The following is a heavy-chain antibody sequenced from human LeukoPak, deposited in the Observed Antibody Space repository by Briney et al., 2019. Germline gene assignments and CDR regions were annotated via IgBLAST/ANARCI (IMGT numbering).Heavy chain of an antibody. V-gene: IGHV3-15*01. CDR1: GFTFSNAW. Sequence: GGSLRLSCAASGFTFSNAWMGWVRQAPGKGLEWVGRIKSKTDGGTTDYAAPVKGRFTISRDDSKNTLYLQMNSLKTEDTAVYYCTTDIEIQLWQLLDYWGQGTLVTVSS. D-gene: IGHD5-18*01. CDR3: TTDIEIQLWQLLDY. CDR2: IKSKTDGGTT. J-gene: IGHJ4*02.